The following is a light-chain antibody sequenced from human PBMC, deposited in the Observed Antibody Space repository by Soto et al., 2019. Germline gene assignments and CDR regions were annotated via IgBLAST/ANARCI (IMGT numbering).Light chain of an antibody. CDR3: QQFDDSVT. CDR1: QGIGDT. J-gene: IGKJ5*01. V-gene: IGKV3D-15*01. CDR2: DAS. Sequence: ELVMRQSAATLSVCPGEGGSLACRASQGIGDTLAWYQHKPGQTPRLLIYDASKRATGIPPRFSGSGSTTYFTLTISRLDPEDSAVYYCQQFDDSVTFGQGTRLEIK.